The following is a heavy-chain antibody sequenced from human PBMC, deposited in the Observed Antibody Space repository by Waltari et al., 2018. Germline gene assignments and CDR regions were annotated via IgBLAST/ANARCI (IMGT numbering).Heavy chain of an antibody. CDR2: VYYSGTT. Sequence: QLQLQESGPGLVKPSETLSLSCSVSGDSISSSNYYWGWIRQPPGKWLEWIARVYYSGTTYYNPSLKSRVTISADTSRNQFYLRLTSVTATDTAVYYCARSSAGMPRWLGDYWGQGILVTVSS. CDR3: ARSSAGMPRWLGDY. CDR1: GDSISSSNYY. J-gene: IGHJ4*02. D-gene: IGHD5-12*01. V-gene: IGHV4-39*01.